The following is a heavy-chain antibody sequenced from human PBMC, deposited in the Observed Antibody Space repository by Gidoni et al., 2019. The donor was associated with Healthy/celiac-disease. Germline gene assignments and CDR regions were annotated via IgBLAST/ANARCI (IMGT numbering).Heavy chain of an antibody. V-gene: IGHV5-10-1*03. Sequence: EVQLVQSGAEVKKPGESLRISCKGSGYSFTSYWNSWVRQMPGKGLEWMGRIDPSDSYTNYSPSFQGHVTISADKSISTAYLQWSSLKASDTAMYYCATYYGGNAGGYYYYGMDVWGQGTTVTVSS. CDR3: ATYYGGNAGGYYYYGMDV. J-gene: IGHJ6*02. CDR2: IDPSDSYT. CDR1: GYSFTSYW. D-gene: IGHD4-17*01.